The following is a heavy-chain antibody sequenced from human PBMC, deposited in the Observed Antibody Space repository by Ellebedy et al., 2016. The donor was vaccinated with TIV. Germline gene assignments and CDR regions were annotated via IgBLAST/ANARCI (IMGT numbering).Heavy chain of an antibody. V-gene: IGHV4-34*01. Sequence: GSLRLXXAVYGGSFSDYYWTWIRQPPGKGLEWIGEINHGGSTNYNPSLKSRVTVSVDTSKNQFSLKLSSVTAADTAVYYCARRGTWGLAYWGPGTVVTVSS. CDR2: INHGGST. D-gene: IGHD7-27*01. CDR1: GGSFSDYY. J-gene: IGHJ4*02. CDR3: ARRGTWGLAY.